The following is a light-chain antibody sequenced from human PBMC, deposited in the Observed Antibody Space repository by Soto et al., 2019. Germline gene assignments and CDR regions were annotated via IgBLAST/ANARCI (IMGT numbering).Light chain of an antibody. Sequence: EIVLTQSPATLSLSPGERATLSCRASQSVSSHLAWYQQKPGQAPRLLISDASNRATGIPARFSGSGSGTDFTLTISSLEPEDFAVYYCQQRSNWPPVFTFGPGTKVEIK. J-gene: IGKJ3*01. V-gene: IGKV3-11*01. CDR1: QSVSSH. CDR2: DAS. CDR3: QQRSNWPPVFT.